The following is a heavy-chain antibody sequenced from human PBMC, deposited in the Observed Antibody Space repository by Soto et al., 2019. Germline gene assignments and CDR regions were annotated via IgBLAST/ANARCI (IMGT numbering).Heavy chain of an antibody. D-gene: IGHD6-19*01. V-gene: IGHV3-33*01. CDR1: GFIFSDYG. Sequence: QVQLVESGGGVVQPGKSLRLSCAASGFIFSDYGIHWVRQAPGKGLEWVALILYDGSKKYYADSVKGRFTVSRDNINSTLYLEMNSLRVEDSAVYYCAREGAVAGSQDFWGQGTLVTVSS. CDR2: ILYDGSKK. J-gene: IGHJ4*02. CDR3: AREGAVAGSQDF.